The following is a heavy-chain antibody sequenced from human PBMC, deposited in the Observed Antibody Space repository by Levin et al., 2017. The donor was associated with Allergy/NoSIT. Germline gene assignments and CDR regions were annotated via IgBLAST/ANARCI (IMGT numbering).Heavy chain of an antibody. CDR2: IIPILGIA. Sequence: SVKVSCKASGGTFSSYTISWVRQAPGQGLEWMGRIIPILGIANYAQKFQGRVTITADKSTSTAYMELSSLRSEDTAVYYCARGGVVVAASDFDYWGQGTLVTVSS. V-gene: IGHV1-69*02. J-gene: IGHJ4*02. CDR1: GGTFSSYT. CDR3: ARGGVVVAASDFDY. D-gene: IGHD2-15*01.